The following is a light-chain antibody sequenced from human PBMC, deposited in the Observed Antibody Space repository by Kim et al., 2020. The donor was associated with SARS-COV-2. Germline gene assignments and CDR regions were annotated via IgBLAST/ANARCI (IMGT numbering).Light chain of an antibody. J-gene: IGLJ3*02. CDR3: QTWGTGIRV. V-gene: IGLV4-69*01. CDR1: RGNSSYA. CDR2: LNSDGSH. Sequence: ASVKLTCTLSRGNSSYASAWHQQQPEKGPRYLMKLNSDGSHSKGDGIPDRFSGSSSGAERYLTISSLQSEDEADYYCQTWGTGIRVFGGGTQLTVL.